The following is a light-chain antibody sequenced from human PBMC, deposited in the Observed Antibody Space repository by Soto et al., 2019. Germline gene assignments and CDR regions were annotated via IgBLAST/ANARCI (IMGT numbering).Light chain of an antibody. J-gene: IGKJ1*01. CDR3: MQSIELPRT. V-gene: IGKV2D-29*01. CDR2: AAS. CDR1: QILLQSDGNTY. Sequence: VVMTQTPVSLSVTPLQPSSISFKSSQILLQSDGNTYLYWFLQKPGQPPQLLIYAASNRFSGVPDRFSGSGSGTEFTLKISRVEAEDVGVYYCMQSIELPRTFGQGTKVDI.